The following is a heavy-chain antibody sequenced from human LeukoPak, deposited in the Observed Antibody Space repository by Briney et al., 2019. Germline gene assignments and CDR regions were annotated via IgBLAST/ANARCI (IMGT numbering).Heavy chain of an antibody. CDR1: GFTFSSYG. CDR3: AKVSVAVAEGYFQH. J-gene: IGHJ1*01. CDR2: ISYDGSNK. D-gene: IGHD6-19*01. Sequence: GGSLRLSCAASGFTFSSYGMHWVRQAPGKGLEWVAVISYDGSNKYYADSVKGRFTISRDNSKNTLYLQMNSLRAEDTAMYYCAKVSVAVAEGYFQHWGQGTLVTVSS. V-gene: IGHV3-30*18.